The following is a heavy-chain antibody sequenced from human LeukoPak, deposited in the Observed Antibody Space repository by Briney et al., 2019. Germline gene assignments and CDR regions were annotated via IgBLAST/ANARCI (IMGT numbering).Heavy chain of an antibody. V-gene: IGHV3-23*01. D-gene: IGHD3-9*01. CDR1: GFTFSSYA. CDR2: ISGSGGST. J-gene: IGHJ4*02. Sequence: GETLRLSRAASGFTFSSYAMSWVRQAPGKGLEWVSAISGSGGSTYYADSVKGRFTISRDNSKNTLYLQMNSLRAEDTAVYYCARESADDILTGYYFDYWGQGTLVTVSS. CDR3: ARESADDILTGYYFDY.